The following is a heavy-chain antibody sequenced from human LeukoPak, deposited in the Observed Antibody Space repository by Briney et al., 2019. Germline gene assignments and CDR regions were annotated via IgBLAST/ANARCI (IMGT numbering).Heavy chain of an antibody. CDR3: ARDPNFTYYYDSSGYSDY. D-gene: IGHD3-22*01. J-gene: IGHJ4*02. Sequence: AGGSLRLSCAASGLTFSSYWMSWVRQAPGKGLEWVANIKQDGSEKYYVDSVKGRFTISRDNAKNSLYLQMNSLRAEDTAVYYCARDPNFTYYYDSSGYSDYWGQGTLVTVSS. CDR1: GLTFSSYW. V-gene: IGHV3-7*01. CDR2: IKQDGSEK.